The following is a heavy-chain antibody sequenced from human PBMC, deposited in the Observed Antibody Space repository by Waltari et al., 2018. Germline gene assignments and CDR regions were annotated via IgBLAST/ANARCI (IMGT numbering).Heavy chain of an antibody. D-gene: IGHD4-4*01. CDR1: GYSFTSYW. Sequence: EVQLVQSGAEVKQPGETLKSSCTGSGYSFTSYWIGWVRQMPGKGLEWRGITYPGDSDTRYSPSFQGQVTIAADKSISTAYLQWSSLKASDTAMYYCARQHSNYFDYWGQGTLVTVSS. V-gene: IGHV5-51*01. CDR2: TYPGDSDT. CDR3: ARQHSNYFDY. J-gene: IGHJ4*02.